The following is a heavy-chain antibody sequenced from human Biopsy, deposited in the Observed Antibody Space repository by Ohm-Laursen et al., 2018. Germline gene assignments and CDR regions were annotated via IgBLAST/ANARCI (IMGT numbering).Heavy chain of an antibody. V-gene: IGHV4-59*01. D-gene: IGHD3-16*01. CDR2: IYYTGST. CDR3: ARGSRGGHLNTTLITGKNLDS. CDR1: RDSISNYY. Sequence: GTLSLTCTVSRDSISNYYWTWIRQSPGKGLEWIGYIYYTGSTNYNPSVKGRVTISVDTSKNQFSLKLNSVTAADTAVYFCARGSRGGHLNTTLITGKNLDSWGQGILVTVSS. J-gene: IGHJ4*02.